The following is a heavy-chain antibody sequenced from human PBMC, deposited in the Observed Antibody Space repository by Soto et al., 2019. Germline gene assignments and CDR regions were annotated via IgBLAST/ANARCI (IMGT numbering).Heavy chain of an antibody. V-gene: IGHV1-18*04. Sequence: ASVKVSCKASGYTFTSYGISWVRQAPGQGLEWMGWISAYNGNTNYAQKLQGRVTMTTDTSTSAAYMELRGLRSDDTAVYYCARDVYCSSTSCYTEWFDPWGQGTLVTVSS. D-gene: IGHD2-2*02. J-gene: IGHJ5*02. CDR1: GYTFTSYG. CDR2: ISAYNGNT. CDR3: ARDVYCSSTSCYTEWFDP.